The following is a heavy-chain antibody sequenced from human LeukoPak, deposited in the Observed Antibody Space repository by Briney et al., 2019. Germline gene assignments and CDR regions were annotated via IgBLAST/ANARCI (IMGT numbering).Heavy chain of an antibody. CDR3: VREMGGYPFDH. D-gene: IGHD5-12*01. J-gene: IGHJ4*02. CDR2: ISGIGTGGTT. Sequence: PGGSLRLSCAASGFTFSSYGMSWVRQAPGKGLEWVSVISGIGTGGTTYYADSVKGRFTISRDNSKNTLYLQMNSLRAEDTAIYYCVREMGGYPFDHWGQGTPVTVSS. CDR1: GFTFSSYG. V-gene: IGHV3-23*01.